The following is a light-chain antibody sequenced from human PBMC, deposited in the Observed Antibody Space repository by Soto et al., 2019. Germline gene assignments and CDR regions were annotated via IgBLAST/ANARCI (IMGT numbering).Light chain of an antibody. CDR2: DSS. Sequence: VMTQTRVSLSVAPGQPASISCKSSQSLLHITGETFLFWYQQKSGQAPRLLIYDSSNRASGVPARFSGSGSGTDFTLTISSLQSEDFAVYHCQQYNNWPPITFGQGTRLEIK. CDR3: QQYNNWPPIT. CDR1: QSLLHITGET. V-gene: IGKV3D-15*01. J-gene: IGKJ5*01.